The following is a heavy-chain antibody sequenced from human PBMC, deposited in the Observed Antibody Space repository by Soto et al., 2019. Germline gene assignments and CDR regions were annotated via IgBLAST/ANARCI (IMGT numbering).Heavy chain of an antibody. CDR3: ARHYSSGSRNWFDP. CDR2: IYYSGGT. V-gene: IGHV4-39*01. Sequence: SETLSLTCSVSGGSINSSSYFWGWVRQPPGKGLERIGSIYYSGGTYYNPSLRSRVAISVDTSKNQFSLKLSSVTAADTAVFYCARHYSSGSRNWFDPWGQGTLVTVSS. J-gene: IGHJ5*02. D-gene: IGHD6-19*01. CDR1: GGSINSSSYF.